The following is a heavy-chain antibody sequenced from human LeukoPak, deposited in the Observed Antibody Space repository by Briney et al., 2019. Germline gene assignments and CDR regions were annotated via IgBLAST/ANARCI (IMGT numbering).Heavy chain of an antibody. CDR3: AAARGANIELLHS. Sequence: SVKVSCKASGFTFTRSAVQWERQARGQGLEWIGWIVVGSGNTNYAQKFQERVTITRDMSTSTAYMELSSLRSEDTAVYYCAAARGANIELLHSWGQGTLVTVSS. D-gene: IGHD4/OR15-4a*01. CDR1: GFTFTRSA. J-gene: IGHJ4*02. CDR2: IVVGSGNT. V-gene: IGHV1-58*01.